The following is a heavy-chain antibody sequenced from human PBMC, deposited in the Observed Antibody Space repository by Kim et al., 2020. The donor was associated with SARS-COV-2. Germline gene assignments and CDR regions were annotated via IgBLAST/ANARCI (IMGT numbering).Heavy chain of an antibody. J-gene: IGHJ4*02. Sequence: SETLSLTCTVSGGSISSGGYYWSWIRQHPGKGLEWIGYIYYSGSTYYNPSLKSRVTISVDTSKNQFSLKLSSVTAADTAVYYCARTYYYDSSGYPSDYWGQGTLVTVSS. CDR1: GGSISSGGYY. V-gene: IGHV4-31*03. CDR3: ARTYYYDSSGYPSDY. CDR2: IYYSGST. D-gene: IGHD3-22*01.